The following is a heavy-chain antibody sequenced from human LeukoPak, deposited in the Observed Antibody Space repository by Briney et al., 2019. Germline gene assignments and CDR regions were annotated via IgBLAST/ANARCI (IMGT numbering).Heavy chain of an antibody. Sequence: GGSLRLSCAASGFTFSGSAIHWVRQSSGKGLEWVGQIDKKDKGYATATAYAASVKGRFTISRDDSINTAYLQMKSLKTEDTALYYCTRDSGIYNWFDPWGQGTLVTVSS. CDR1: GFTFSGSA. D-gene: IGHD1-26*01. J-gene: IGHJ5*02. V-gene: IGHV3-73*01. CDR2: IDKKDKGYATAT. CDR3: TRDSGIYNWFDP.